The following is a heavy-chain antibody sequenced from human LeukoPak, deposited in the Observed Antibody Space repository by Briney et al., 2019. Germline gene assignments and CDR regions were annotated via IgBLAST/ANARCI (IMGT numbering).Heavy chain of an antibody. CDR1: GFTFSSYA. CDR3: AKYGSGSYLYYFDY. V-gene: IGHV3-23*01. J-gene: IGHJ4*02. CDR2: ISGSGGST. Sequence: GGSLRLSCAASGFTFSSYAMSWVRQAPGKGLEWVSAISGSGGSTYYADSAKGRFTISRDNSKNTLYLQMNSLRAEDTAVYYCAKYGSGSYLYYFDYWGQGTLVTVSS. D-gene: IGHD3-10*01.